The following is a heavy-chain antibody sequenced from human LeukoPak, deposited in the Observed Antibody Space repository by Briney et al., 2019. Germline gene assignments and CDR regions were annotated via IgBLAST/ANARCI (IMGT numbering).Heavy chain of an antibody. J-gene: IGHJ4*02. CDR2: INTNTGNP. CDR3: ARSAYSSGWSYFDY. V-gene: IGHV7-4-1*02. Sequence: ASVKVSCKASGYTFTSYAMNWVRQPPGQGLEWMGWINTNTGNPTYAQGFTGRFVFSLDTSVSTAYLQISSLKAEDTAVYYCARSAYSSGWSYFDYWGQGTLVTVSS. D-gene: IGHD6-19*01. CDR1: GYTFTSYA.